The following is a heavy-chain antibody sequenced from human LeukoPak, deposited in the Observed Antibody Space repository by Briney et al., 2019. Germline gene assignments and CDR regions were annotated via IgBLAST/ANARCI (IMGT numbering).Heavy chain of an antibody. V-gene: IGHV1-58*02. Sequence: SVKVPCKASGFTFTSSAMQWVRQARGQRLEWIGWIVVGSGNTNYAQKFQERVTITRDMSTSTAYMELSSLRSEDTAVYYCAAALPDSSGHPRGPDYWGQGTLVTVSS. CDR1: GFTFTSSA. D-gene: IGHD3-22*01. J-gene: IGHJ4*02. CDR2: IVVGSGNT. CDR3: AAALPDSSGHPRGPDY.